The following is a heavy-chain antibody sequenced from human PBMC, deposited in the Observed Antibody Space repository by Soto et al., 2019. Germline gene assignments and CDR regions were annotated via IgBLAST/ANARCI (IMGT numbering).Heavy chain of an antibody. CDR3: ARGPVTTEYYFDY. CDR2: INHSGST. Sequence: SETLSLTCAVYGGSFSGYYWSWIRQPPGKGLEWIGEINHSGSTNYNPSLKSRVTISVDTSKNQFSLKLSSVTAADTAVYYCARGPVTTEYYFDYWGQGTLVTVSS. V-gene: IGHV4-34*01. D-gene: IGHD4-17*01. CDR1: GGSFSGYY. J-gene: IGHJ4*02.